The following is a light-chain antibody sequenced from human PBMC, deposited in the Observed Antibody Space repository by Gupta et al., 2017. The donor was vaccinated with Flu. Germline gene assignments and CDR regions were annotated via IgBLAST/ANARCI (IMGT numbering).Light chain of an antibody. CDR1: QSVSINS. Sequence: LSLPPGEGATLSCRASQSVSINSIAWYQKKVGQAPRLLMYGTSKRAAGVTDRITGSGSGTDFTLTISRREPEDFAVYHCQHYDSVWGRFTFGHGTKVEIK. CDR2: GTS. V-gene: IGKV3-20*01. CDR3: QHYDSVWGRFT. J-gene: IGKJ3*01.